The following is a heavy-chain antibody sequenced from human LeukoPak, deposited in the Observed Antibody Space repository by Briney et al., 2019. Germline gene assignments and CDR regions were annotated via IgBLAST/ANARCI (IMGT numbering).Heavy chain of an antibody. J-gene: IGHJ4*02. CDR2: INGIGSNT. CDR1: RFSFISYA. Sequence: GGSLRLSCKASRFSFISYAMRWVRQAPGRGPEWVSQINGIGSNTYYADSVKGRFTISRDNAKSTLFLQMNSLRDEDTAVYYCVKAGGTFGYYYDSSGSFDLWGQGTLVTVSS. CDR3: VKAGGTFGYYYDSSGSFDL. V-gene: IGHV3-23*01. D-gene: IGHD3-22*01.